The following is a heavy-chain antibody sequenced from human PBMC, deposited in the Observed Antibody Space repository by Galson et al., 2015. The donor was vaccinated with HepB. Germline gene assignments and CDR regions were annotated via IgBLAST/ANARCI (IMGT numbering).Heavy chain of an antibody. D-gene: IGHD2-15*01. CDR1: GDSMNFYY. CDR3: ARLVRRRLGYTSTYYFDY. Sequence: SETLSLTCAISGDSMNFYYWSWVRQPPGKGLEWIGHIYQIGSTYSNPSLKSRVTMSVDTSTNQFSLRLTSLTAADTAAYFCARLVRRRLGYTSTYYFDYWGQGAPVTVSS. V-gene: IGHV4-59*01. J-gene: IGHJ4*02. CDR2: IYQIGST.